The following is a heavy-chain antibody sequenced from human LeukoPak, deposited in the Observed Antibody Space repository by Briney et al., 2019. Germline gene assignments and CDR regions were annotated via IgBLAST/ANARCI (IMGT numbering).Heavy chain of an antibody. CDR1: GFTVSSNY. D-gene: IGHD1-26*01. CDR2: IYSGGST. CDR3: ARDASGSYYDY. J-gene: IGHJ4*02. Sequence: GGSLRLSCVASGFTVSSNYMSWVRQAPGKGLEWVSVIYSGGSTYYADSVKGRFTISRDNSKNTLYLQMNSLRAEDTAVYYCARDASGSYYDYWGQGTLVTVSS. V-gene: IGHV3-66*01.